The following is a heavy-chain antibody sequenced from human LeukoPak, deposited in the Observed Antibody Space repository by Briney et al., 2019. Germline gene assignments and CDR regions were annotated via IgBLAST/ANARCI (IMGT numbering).Heavy chain of an antibody. CDR2: IYPGDSDT. Sequence: GESLKISCKGSGYSFTSYWIGWGRQMPGKGLEWMGIIYPGDSDTRYSPSFQGQVTISADKPISTAYLQLSSLKASDTAMYYCARLIGYCSGGSCLPPPYFDYWGQGTLVTVSS. CDR3: ARLIGYCSGGSCLPPPYFDY. CDR1: GYSFTSYW. J-gene: IGHJ4*02. D-gene: IGHD2-15*01. V-gene: IGHV5-51*01.